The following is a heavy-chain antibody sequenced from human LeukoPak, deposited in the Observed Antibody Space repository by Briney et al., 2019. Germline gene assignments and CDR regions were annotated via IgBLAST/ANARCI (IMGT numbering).Heavy chain of an antibody. V-gene: IGHV3-21*06. CDR1: GFTFSSYS. J-gene: IGHJ4*02. CDR2: ISTSSNPL. D-gene: IGHD3-10*01. Sequence: GGSLRLSCAASGFTFSSYSMSWVRQAPGKGLEWVSSISTSSNPLFYADSAKGRFTISRDNAKNLLFLQLNSLRAEDTAVYFCSRDVDGSGNYGFDYWGQGALVTVSS. CDR3: SRDVDGSGNYGFDY.